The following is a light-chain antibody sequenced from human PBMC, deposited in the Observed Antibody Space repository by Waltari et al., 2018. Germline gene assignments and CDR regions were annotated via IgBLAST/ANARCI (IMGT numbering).Light chain of an antibody. Sequence: PGERVTVSCRASQSVTSYSLAWYQHKSGQAPRLLIHSASTRATGLPDRFSGAGSGTDFSLTISRLEPEDFGFYYCQQYGTPPWTFGQGTKVEI. CDR1: QSVTSYS. CDR2: SAS. V-gene: IGKV3-20*01. J-gene: IGKJ1*01. CDR3: QQYGTPPWT.